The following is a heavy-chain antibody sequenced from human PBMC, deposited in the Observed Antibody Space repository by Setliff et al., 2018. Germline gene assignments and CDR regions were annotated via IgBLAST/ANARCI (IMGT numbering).Heavy chain of an antibody. CDR2: VSAYTGNA. CDR1: GYTFSNYS. V-gene: IGHV1-18*01. CDR3: STLVRYCTTTSSQRLSGDEY. J-gene: IGHJ4*02. Sequence: ASVKVSCKASGYTFSNYSITWVRQAPGQGLEWMGWVSAYTGNAYYAHRLQARVTLTTDKSTGTAYKELRSLRSDDPAVYYCSTLVRYCTTTSSQRLSGDEYWGQGTLVTVSS. D-gene: IGHD2-2*01.